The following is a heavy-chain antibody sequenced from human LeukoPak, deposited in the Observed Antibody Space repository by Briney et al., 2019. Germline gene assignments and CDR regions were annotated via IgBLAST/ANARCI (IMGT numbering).Heavy chain of an antibody. D-gene: IGHD3-10*01. J-gene: IGHJ4*02. CDR2: ISAYNGNT. Sequence: ASVKVSCKASGYTFTSYGISWVRQAPGQGLEWMGWISAYNGNTNYAQKLQGRVTMTTDTSTGTAYMELRSLRSDDTAVYYCARDLGDTYGSVGDFDYWGQGTLVTVSS. CDR3: ARDLGDTYGSVGDFDY. CDR1: GYTFTSYG. V-gene: IGHV1-18*01.